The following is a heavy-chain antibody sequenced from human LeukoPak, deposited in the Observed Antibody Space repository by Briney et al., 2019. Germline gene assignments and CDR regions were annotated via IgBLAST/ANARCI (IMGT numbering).Heavy chain of an antibody. J-gene: IGHJ4*02. CDR3: ATMDTAMVPVDY. CDR1: GFTFSDYY. Sequence: GGSLRLSCAASGFTFSDYYMSWIRQAPGKGLEWVSYISSSGSTIYYADSVKGRFTISRHNAKNSLYLQMNSLRAEDTAVYYCATMDTAMVPVDYWGQGTLVTVSS. D-gene: IGHD5-18*01. V-gene: IGHV3-11*04. CDR2: ISSSGSTI.